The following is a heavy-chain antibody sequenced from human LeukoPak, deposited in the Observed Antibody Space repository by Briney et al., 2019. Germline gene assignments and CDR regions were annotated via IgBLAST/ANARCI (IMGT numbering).Heavy chain of an antibody. D-gene: IGHD3-10*01. J-gene: IGHJ4*02. V-gene: IGHV4-4*07. CDR2: IHSSGST. CDR1: GGSISSYY. Sequence: SETLSLTCTVSGGSISSYYWSWIRQPAGKGLEWIGRIHSSGSTNYSPSLKSRVAMSVDTSKNQFSLELSSVTAATTAVYYCAREAVNYGSGSLDYWGQGTLVTVSS. CDR3: AREAVNYGSGSLDY.